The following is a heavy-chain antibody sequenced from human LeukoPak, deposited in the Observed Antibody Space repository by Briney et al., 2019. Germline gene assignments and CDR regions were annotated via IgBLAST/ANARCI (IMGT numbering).Heavy chain of an antibody. CDR2: ISGSGGST. Sequence: GGSLRLSCAASGFTFSSYAMSWVRQAPGKGLEWVSAISGSGGSTYHADSVKGRFTISRDNSKNTLYLQMNSLRAEDTAVYYCAKDGAYCGGDCYPYYFDYWGQGTLVTVSS. D-gene: IGHD2-21*02. J-gene: IGHJ4*02. CDR3: AKDGAYCGGDCYPYYFDY. V-gene: IGHV3-23*01. CDR1: GFTFSSYA.